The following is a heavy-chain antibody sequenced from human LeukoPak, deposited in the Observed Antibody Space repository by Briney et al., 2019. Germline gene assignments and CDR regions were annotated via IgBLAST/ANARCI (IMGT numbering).Heavy chain of an antibody. J-gene: IGHJ6*02. V-gene: IGHV4-34*01. Sequence: SETLSLTCADYGGSFSGYYWSWIRQPPGKGLEWIGEINHSGSTNYNPSLKSRVTISVDTSKNQFSLKLSSVTAADTAVYYCARGSDYYYYGMDVWGQGTTVTVSS. CDR2: INHSGST. CDR1: GGSFSGYY. CDR3: ARGSDYYYYGMDV.